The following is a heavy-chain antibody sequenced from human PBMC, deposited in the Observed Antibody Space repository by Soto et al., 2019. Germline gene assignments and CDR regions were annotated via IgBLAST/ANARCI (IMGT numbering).Heavy chain of an antibody. Sequence: ASVKGSCKACGDTFTSYDINWVRQATGQGLEGMGWMNPNSGNTGYAQKCQGRGTMTRNTSISTAYMELSSMRSEDTAGDYWESGPPQLELDIWGQGTMVTVSS. CDR2: MNPNSGNT. J-gene: IGHJ3*02. CDR3: ESGPPQLELDI. CDR1: GDTFTSYD. V-gene: IGHV1-8*01. D-gene: IGHD1-1*01.